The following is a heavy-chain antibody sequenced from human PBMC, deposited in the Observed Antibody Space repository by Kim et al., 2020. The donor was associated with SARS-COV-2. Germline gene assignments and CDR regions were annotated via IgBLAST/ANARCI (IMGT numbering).Heavy chain of an antibody. CDR1: GYTLTAHF. CDR3: ARGGGNSLFDY. D-gene: IGHD6-13*01. CDR2: ISTGNGDT. Sequence: ASVKVSCKASGYTLTAHFMHWMRQAPGQRLEGMGWISTGNGDTKYSQNFQGRVTLTRDTSANTAYMELNSLRSEDTAVYFCARGGGNSLFDYWGQGTL. V-gene: IGHV1-3*04. J-gene: IGHJ4*02.